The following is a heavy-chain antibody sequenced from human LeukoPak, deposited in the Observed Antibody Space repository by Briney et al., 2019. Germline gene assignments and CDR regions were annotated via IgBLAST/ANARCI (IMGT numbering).Heavy chain of an antibody. CDR1: GYTFTGYY. V-gene: IGHV1-2*02. Sequence: ASAKVSCKASGYTFTGYYMHWVRQAPGQGLEWMGWINPNSGGTNYAQKFQGRVTMTRDTSISTAYMELSRLRSDDTAVYYCARGRRIKYYYDSSGYNLYYFDYWGQGTLVTVSS. J-gene: IGHJ4*02. CDR3: ARGRRIKYYYDSSGYNLYYFDY. D-gene: IGHD3-22*01. CDR2: INPNSGGT.